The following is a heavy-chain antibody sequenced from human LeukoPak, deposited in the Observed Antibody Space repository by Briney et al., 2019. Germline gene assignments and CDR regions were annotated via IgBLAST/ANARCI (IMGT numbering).Heavy chain of an antibody. J-gene: IGHJ3*02. CDR2: INPNSGGT. V-gene: IGHV1-2*02. CDR3: ASSAGWYDAFDI. CDR1: GYTFTGYY. D-gene: IGHD6-19*01. Sequence: ASVKVSCKASGYTFTGYYMHWVRQAPGQGLEWMGCINPNSGGTNYAQRFQGRVTMTRDTSISTAYMELSRLRSDDTAVYYCASSAGWYDAFDIWGQGTMVTVSS.